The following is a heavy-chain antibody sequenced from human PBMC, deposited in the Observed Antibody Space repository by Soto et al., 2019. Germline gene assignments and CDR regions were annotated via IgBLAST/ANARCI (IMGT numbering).Heavy chain of an antibody. CDR2: LIPILGIA. D-gene: IGHD3-10*01. J-gene: IGHJ4*02. CDR3: ARAGDITPFDPLDY. CDR1: GGTFSSYT. V-gene: IGHV1-69*02. Sequence: QVQLVQSGAEVKKPGSSVKVSCKASGGTFSSYTISWVRQAPGQGLEWMGRLIPILGIANYAQKFQGRVTITVDKSTSKAYMGLSSLRSEDTAVYYCARAGDITPFDPLDYCGQGTLVTVSS.